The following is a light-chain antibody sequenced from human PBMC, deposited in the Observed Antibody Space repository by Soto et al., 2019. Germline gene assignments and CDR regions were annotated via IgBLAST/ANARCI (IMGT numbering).Light chain of an antibody. CDR1: QSLLHNDGNTY. Sequence: DIVMTQTPLALSVTPGQPASISCKSSQSLLHNDGNTYLYWYLHKPGQPPQLLIYEVSNRYSGVPDRFSGSGSGTDFTLNISRVEAEDVGGYYCMQGLHLPFTFGQGTKVEIK. V-gene: IGKV2D-29*01. CDR2: EVS. J-gene: IGKJ2*01. CDR3: MQGLHLPFT.